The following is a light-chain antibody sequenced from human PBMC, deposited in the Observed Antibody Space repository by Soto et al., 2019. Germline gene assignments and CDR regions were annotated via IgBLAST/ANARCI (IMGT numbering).Light chain of an antibody. Sequence: IQMTKSPSSLSASVGERVTITCRASQLIRNDLGWYQQKPGEVPRLLIYSAYTLQSGVPSRFSGSASGTEFTLTISSLQPEDSATYYCLQDYNYPQTFGQGTKVEIK. CDR2: SAY. J-gene: IGKJ1*01. V-gene: IGKV1-6*01. CDR3: LQDYNYPQT. CDR1: QLIRND.